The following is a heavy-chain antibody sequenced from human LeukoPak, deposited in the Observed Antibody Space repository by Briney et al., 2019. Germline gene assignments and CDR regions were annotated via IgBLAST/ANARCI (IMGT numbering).Heavy chain of an antibody. CDR2: IKQDGSEK. Sequence: GGSLRLSCAASGFTFSSYWMSWVRQAPGKGLEWVANIKQDGSEKYYVDSVKGRFTISRDNAKNSLYLQMNSLRAEDTAVYYCARDLRLSQARQQLTPMDVWGQGTTVTVSS. D-gene: IGHD6-13*01. J-gene: IGHJ6*02. CDR3: ARDLRLSQARQQLTPMDV. CDR1: GFTFSSYW. V-gene: IGHV3-7*01.